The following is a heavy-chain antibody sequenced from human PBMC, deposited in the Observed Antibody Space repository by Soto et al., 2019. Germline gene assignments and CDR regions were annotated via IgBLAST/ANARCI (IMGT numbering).Heavy chain of an antibody. CDR2: ISAYNGNT. V-gene: IGHV1-18*01. CDR3: ARAIAHYDNLTGPDY. CDR1: GYTFTSYG. D-gene: IGHD3-9*01. Sequence: ASVKVSCKASGYTFTSYGISWVRQAPGQGLEWMGWISAYNGNTNYAQKLQGRVTMTTDTSTSTAYMELRSLRSDDTAVYYCARAIAHYDNLTGPDYWGQGTLVTVSS. J-gene: IGHJ4*02.